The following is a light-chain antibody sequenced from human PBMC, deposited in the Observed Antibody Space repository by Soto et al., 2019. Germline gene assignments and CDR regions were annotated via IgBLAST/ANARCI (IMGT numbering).Light chain of an antibody. CDR3: NSYTNDNAQL. V-gene: IGLV1-44*01. J-gene: IGLJ2*01. CDR2: TAG. Sequence: QSVLTQPLSVSASPGQRVTISCSGGSSNIGSNTVAWYQHLPGTAPPRLIFTAGQRPSGVPGRFSGSKSGTSASLAISGLRPEDEAHYYCNSYTNDNAQLFGGGTKLTVL. CDR1: SSNIGSNT.